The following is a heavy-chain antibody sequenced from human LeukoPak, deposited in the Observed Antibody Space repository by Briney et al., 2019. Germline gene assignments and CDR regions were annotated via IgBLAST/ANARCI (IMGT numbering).Heavy chain of an antibody. J-gene: IGHJ6*03. CDR2: IGTAGDT. V-gene: IGHV3-13*01. CDR1: GFTFSSYD. CDR3: ARGRYGSGSYRYYYYYYMDV. Sequence: GGSLRLSCAASGFTFSSYDMHWVRQATGKGLEWVSAIGTAGDTYYPGSVKGRFTISRENAKNSLYLQMNSLRAGDTAVYYCARGRYGSGSYRYYYYYYMDVWGKGTTVTVSS. D-gene: IGHD3-10*01.